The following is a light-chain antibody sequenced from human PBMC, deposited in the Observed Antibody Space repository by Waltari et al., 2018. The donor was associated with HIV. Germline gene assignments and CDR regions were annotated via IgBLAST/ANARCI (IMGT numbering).Light chain of an antibody. Sequence: EIVMTQSPDTLSVSPGEKATLSCRASQSVGGNLAWYQVRPGQAPSLLIYAATSRTTGFPGRFRSSGSGTEFTLTISSLQSEDFAIYYCQQYNDWPQTFGQGTRVDIK. CDR1: QSVGGN. CDR3: QQYNDWPQT. V-gene: IGKV3-15*01. J-gene: IGKJ1*01. CDR2: AAT.